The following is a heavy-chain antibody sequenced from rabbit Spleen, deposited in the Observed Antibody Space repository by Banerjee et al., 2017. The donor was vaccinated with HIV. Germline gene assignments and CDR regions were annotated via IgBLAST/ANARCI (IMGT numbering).Heavy chain of an antibody. V-gene: IGHV1S40*01. CDR1: GFSFSSSYD. CDR2: IYTGNGKS. CDR3: ARDAGSGPYIDGYFHL. D-gene: IGHD8-1*01. J-gene: IGHJ4*01. Sequence: VESGGGLVQPGASLTLTCTASGFSFSSSYDMCWVRQAPGKGLEWIACIYTGNGKSYTAGWARGRFTISRTSSTTVTLRMTSLTVADTATYFCARDAGSGPYIDGYFHLWGQGTLVTVS.